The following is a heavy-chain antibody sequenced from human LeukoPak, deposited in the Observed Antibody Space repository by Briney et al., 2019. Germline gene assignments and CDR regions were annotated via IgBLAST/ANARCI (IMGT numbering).Heavy chain of an antibody. CDR3: AKEKDGDSDAFDI. CDR1: GFTFSSYA. CDR2: ISGSGGST. V-gene: IGHV3-23*01. D-gene: IGHD4-17*01. J-gene: IGHJ3*02. Sequence: GGSLRLSCAPSGFTFSSYAMSWVRQAPGTGLEWVSAISGSGGSTYYADSVKGRFTISRDNSKNTLYLQMNSLRAEDTAVYYCAKEKDGDSDAFDIWGQGTMVTVSS.